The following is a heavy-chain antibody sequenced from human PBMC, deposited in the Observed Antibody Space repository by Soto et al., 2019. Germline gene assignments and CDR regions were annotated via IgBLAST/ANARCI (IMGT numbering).Heavy chain of an antibody. CDR2: ISYGGGTT. CDR1: GFSSNSYV. V-gene: IGHV3-23*01. Sequence: SLRLSCAASGFSSNSYVMSWVRQAPGKGLEWVSGISYGGGTTYYADSVKGRFTISRDNSKNTLYLQMNSLRAEDTAVYYCARGGTGFWSGYYIAYGAYYYGMDVWGQGTTVTVSS. D-gene: IGHD3-3*01. J-gene: IGHJ6*02. CDR3: ARGGTGFWSGYYIAYGAYYYGMDV.